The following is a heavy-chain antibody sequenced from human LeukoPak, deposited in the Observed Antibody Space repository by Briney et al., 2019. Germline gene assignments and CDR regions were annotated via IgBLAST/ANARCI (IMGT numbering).Heavy chain of an antibody. CDR2: VYYSGST. CDR1: GGSVSTIDYY. CDR3: ARDQGYYDSSGYYYWFDP. J-gene: IGHJ5*02. V-gene: IGHV4-39*07. Sequence: SETLSLTCTVSGGSVSTIDYYWGWIRQPPGKGLEWIGSVYYSGSTYYNAPLKSRVTMSVDTSKNQFSLKLSSVTAADTAVYYCARDQGYYDSSGYYYWFDPWGQGTLVTVSS. D-gene: IGHD3-22*01.